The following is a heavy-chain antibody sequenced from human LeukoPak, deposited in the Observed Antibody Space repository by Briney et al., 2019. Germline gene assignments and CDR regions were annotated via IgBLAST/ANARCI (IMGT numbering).Heavy chain of an antibody. CDR1: GFTFSSYS. V-gene: IGHV3-30*18. CDR2: ISYDGSNK. J-gene: IGHJ4*02. D-gene: IGHD6-13*01. CDR3: AKVGTYSSTWYFDY. Sequence: PGGSLRLSCAASGFTFSSYSMHWVRQAPGKGLEWVAVISYDGSNKYYADSVKGRFTISRDNSKNTLYLQMNSLRAEDRALYYCAKVGTYSSTWYFDYWGQGTLVTVSS.